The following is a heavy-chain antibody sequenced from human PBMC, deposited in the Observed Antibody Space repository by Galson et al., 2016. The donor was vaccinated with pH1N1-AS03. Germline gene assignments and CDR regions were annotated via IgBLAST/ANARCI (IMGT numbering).Heavy chain of an antibody. CDR3: ARGRGSYGMDV. D-gene: IGHD1-26*01. CDR1: GYTFISYV. CDR2: IKAGNGNT. Sequence: SVKVSCKASGYTFISYVMHWVRQAPGQRLEWMGWIKAGNGNTTYPQSFQGRVTITRATSASKAYMELSSLRSEDTAVYYCARGRGSYGMDVWGQGTTVTVSS. J-gene: IGHJ6*02. V-gene: IGHV1-3*01.